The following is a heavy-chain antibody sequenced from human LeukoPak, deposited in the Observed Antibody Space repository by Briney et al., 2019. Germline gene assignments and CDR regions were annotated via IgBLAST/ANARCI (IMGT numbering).Heavy chain of an antibody. CDR3: ALLGESREWFDP. Sequence: ASVKVSFTVSGYTLTELSMHWVRQAPGKGLEWMGGFDPEDGETIYAQKFQGRVTMTEDTSTDTAYMELSSLRSEDTAVYYCALLGESREWFDPWGQGTLVTVSS. V-gene: IGHV1-24*01. CDR2: FDPEDGET. J-gene: IGHJ5*02. CDR1: GYTLTELS. D-gene: IGHD3-10*01.